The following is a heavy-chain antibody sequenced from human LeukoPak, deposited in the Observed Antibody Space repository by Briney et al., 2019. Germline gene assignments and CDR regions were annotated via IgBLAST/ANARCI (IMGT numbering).Heavy chain of an antibody. J-gene: IGHJ4*02. CDR2: IYYSGRT. Sequence: SPSETLSLTCTASYGSISDISYYWGWIRQPPGKGLEWIGSIYYSGRTYYNSSLKSRVTISVDTSKNQFSLKVTSVTAADTAVYYCASAYYDILGGHFDYWGQGTLVTVSS. D-gene: IGHD3-9*01. CDR1: YGSISDISYY. V-gene: IGHV4-39*07. CDR3: ASAYYDILGGHFDY.